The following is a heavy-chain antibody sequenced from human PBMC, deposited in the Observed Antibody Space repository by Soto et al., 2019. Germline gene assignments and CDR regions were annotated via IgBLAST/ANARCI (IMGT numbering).Heavy chain of an antibody. V-gene: IGHV3-30*18. Sequence: PGGSLRLSCAASGFTFSSYGMHWVRQAPGKGLEWVAVISYDGSNKYYADSVKGRFTISRDNSKNTLYLQMNSLRAEDTAVYYCAKGQGTYDFWSGYRFCWGQGTLVTVSS. CDR2: ISYDGSNK. CDR1: GFTFSSYG. D-gene: IGHD3-3*01. J-gene: IGHJ4*02. CDR3: AKGQGTYDFWSGYRFC.